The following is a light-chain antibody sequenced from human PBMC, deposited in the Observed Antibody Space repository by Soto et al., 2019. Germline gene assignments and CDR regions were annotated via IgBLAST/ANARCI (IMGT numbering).Light chain of an antibody. CDR3: QQYNNWPPWT. V-gene: IGKV3-15*01. Sequence: EIVMTQSPATLSVSPGERATLSCRASQSVSSNLAWYQQKPGQAPRLLIYGASTRATGIPARLSGSGSGTEFTLTISSLPSEDFAVYYCQQYNNWPPWTCGQGTKVEIK. CDR1: QSVSSN. J-gene: IGKJ1*01. CDR2: GAS.